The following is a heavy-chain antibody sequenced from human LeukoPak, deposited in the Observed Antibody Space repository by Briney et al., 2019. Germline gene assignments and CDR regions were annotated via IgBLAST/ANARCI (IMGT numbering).Heavy chain of an antibody. CDR2: ISAYNGNT. J-gene: IGHJ5*02. V-gene: IGHV1-18*01. D-gene: IGHD2-2*01. CDR1: GYTFTSYG. Sequence: ASVKVSCKASGYTFTSYGISWVRQAPGQGLEWMGWISAYNGNTNYAQKLQGRVTMTTDTSTSTAYMELRSLRSDDTAVYYCARIVVVPAATELELEPWGQGTLVTVSS. CDR3: ARIVVVPAATELELEP.